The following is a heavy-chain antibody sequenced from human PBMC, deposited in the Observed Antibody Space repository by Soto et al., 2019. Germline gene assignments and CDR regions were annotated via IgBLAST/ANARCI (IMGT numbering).Heavy chain of an antibody. J-gene: IGHJ3*02. CDR2: ISAYNGET. CDR3: ARGVTTLLHGAFNI. V-gene: IGHV1-18*01. D-gene: IGHD4-17*01. Sequence: QVQLVQSGAEVKKPGASVRVSCKASGYSFTSYGINWVRQAPGQGLEWMGWISAYNGETKPAQKVQGRITMTTDTSTSTAYMELRSLRSDDTAVYYCARGVTTLLHGAFNIWGQGTMVTVSS. CDR1: GYSFTSYG.